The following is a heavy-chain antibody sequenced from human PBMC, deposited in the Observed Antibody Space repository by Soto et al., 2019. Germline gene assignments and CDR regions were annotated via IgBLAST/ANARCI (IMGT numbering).Heavy chain of an antibody. CDR3: AKNGSGSAGFDY. V-gene: IGHV3-23*01. CDR2: ISASGGST. CDR1: GFTFSSYA. Sequence: EVQLLESGGGLVQPGGSLRLSCAASGFTFSSYAMSWVRPAPGKGLEWVSAISASGGSTFYADSVKGRFTISRDNSKNTVYLKLTSLTAEDTGVFYCAKNGSGSAGFDYWGQGPLVTVSS. J-gene: IGHJ4*02. D-gene: IGHD3-10*01.